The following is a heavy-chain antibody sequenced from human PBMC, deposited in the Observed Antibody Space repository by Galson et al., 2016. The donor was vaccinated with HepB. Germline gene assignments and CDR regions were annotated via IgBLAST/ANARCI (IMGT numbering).Heavy chain of an antibody. CDR1: DGSIRSSSFS. CDR2: VYRGKT. Sequence: SETLSLTCTVSDGSIRSSSFSWGWIRQPPGKGLEWIGTVYRGKTYYNPSLEGRVTVSAGMPTDLLSLKLTSLTAADTGVYYCARIRTTIYGPSYYGVDVWGQGTTVAVS. CDR3: ARIRTTIYGPSYYGVDV. V-gene: IGHV4-39*01. D-gene: IGHD5-24*01. J-gene: IGHJ6*02.